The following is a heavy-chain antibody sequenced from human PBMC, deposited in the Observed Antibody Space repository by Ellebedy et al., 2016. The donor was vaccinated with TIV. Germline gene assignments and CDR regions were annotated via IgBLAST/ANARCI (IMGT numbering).Heavy chain of an antibody. V-gene: IGHV1-69*13. CDR1: GGTFRRSA. CDR3: AKEGAAMLTGVRWFDP. CDR2: IIPVFGAA. J-gene: IGHJ5*02. D-gene: IGHD5-18*01. Sequence: AASVKVSCKASGGTFRRSAISWVRQAPGQGLEWMGGIIPVFGAATYAQKFRGRVTITADGATNTAYMELSSLRSDDTAVHYCAKEGAAMLTGVRWFDPWGQGTLVTVS.